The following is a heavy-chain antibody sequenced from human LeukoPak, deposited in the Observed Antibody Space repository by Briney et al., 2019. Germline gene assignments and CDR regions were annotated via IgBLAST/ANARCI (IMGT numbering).Heavy chain of an antibody. D-gene: IGHD1-7*01. CDR1: GFTFGDYA. V-gene: IGHV3-66*02. CDR2: IYSGGST. J-gene: IGHJ6*03. Sequence: GGSLRLSCTASGFTFGDYAMSWFRQAPGKGLEWVSVIYSGGSTYYADSVKGRFTISRDNSKNTLYLQMNSLRAEDTAVYYCARASNWNYSYYYYYMDVWGKGTTVTVSS. CDR3: ARASNWNYSYYYYYMDV.